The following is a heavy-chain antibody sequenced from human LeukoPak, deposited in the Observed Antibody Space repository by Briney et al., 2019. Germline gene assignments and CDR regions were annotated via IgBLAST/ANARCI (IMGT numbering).Heavy chain of an antibody. CDR3: ANLPDRQEYSSILHRR. V-gene: IGHV3-23*01. CDR1: GFTFSSYA. CDR2: ISGSGGST. Sequence: GGSLRLSCAASGFTFSSYAMSWVRQAPGKGLEWVSGISGSGGSTYYADSVKGRFTISRDNSENTLYLQMNSLRAEDTAVYYCANLPDRQEYSSILHRRWGQGTLVTVSS. J-gene: IGHJ4*02. D-gene: IGHD6-6*01.